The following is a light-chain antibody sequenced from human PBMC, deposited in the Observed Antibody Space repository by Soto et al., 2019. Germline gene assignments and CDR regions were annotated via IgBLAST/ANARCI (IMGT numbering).Light chain of an antibody. CDR1: SSDVGGYNY. Sequence: QSALTQPPSASGSPGQSVTISCTGTSSDVGGYNYVSWYQQHPGKAPKLMIYEVSKRPSGVPDRFSGSKSGNTASLTVSGLQAEDEADYFCRSYAGSIILLFGGWTKLTV. V-gene: IGLV2-8*01. CDR2: EVS. CDR3: RSYAGSIILL. J-gene: IGLJ2*01.